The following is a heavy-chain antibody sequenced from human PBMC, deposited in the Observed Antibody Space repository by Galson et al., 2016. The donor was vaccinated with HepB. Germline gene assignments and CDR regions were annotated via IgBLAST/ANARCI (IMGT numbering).Heavy chain of an antibody. CDR1: GYTFTSYD. J-gene: IGHJ5*02. V-gene: IGHV1-8*01. D-gene: IGHD6-13*01. Sequence: SVKVSCKASGYTFTSYDINWVRQATGQGLEWMGWMNPNSGNTGYAQNLQGRVTMTTDTSTSTAYMELRSLRSDDTAVYYCARDPHVFTNSWYERSSWFDPWGQGTLVTVSS. CDR3: ARDPHVFTNSWYERSSWFDP. CDR2: MNPNSGNT.